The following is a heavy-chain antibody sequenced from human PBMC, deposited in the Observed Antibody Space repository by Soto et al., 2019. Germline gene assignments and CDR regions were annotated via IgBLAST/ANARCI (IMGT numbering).Heavy chain of an antibody. V-gene: IGHV4-34*01. CDR2: INHSGST. CDR3: ARGRGVWFGELPIYYYGMDL. J-gene: IGHJ6*02. D-gene: IGHD3-10*01. CDR1: GGSFSGYY. Sequence: SETLSLTCAVYGGSFSGYYWSWIRQPPGKGLEWIGEINHSGSTNYNPSLKSRVTISVDTSKNQFSLKLSSVTAADTAVYYCARGRGVWFGELPIYYYGMDLWGQGTTVT.